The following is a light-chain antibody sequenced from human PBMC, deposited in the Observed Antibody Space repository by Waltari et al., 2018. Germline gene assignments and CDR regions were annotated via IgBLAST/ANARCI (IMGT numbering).Light chain of an antibody. J-gene: IGLJ3*02. Sequence: QSALTQPASVSGSPGQSITVSCPGTSRDVGGYEYVSWYQHHPGKAPKLIIYGVNNRPSGVSDRFSGSKSGNAASLTISGLQAEDEADYYCCSFTATNTWVFGGGTKLTVL. CDR1: SRDVGGYEY. CDR3: CSFTATNTWV. CDR2: GVN. V-gene: IGLV2-14*01.